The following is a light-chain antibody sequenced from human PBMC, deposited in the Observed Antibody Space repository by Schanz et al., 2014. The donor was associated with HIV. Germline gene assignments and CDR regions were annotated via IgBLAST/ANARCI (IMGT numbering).Light chain of an antibody. CDR1: SSDVGGYNH. CDR3: SSYTTSDTLI. CDR2: EFI. J-gene: IGLJ2*01. V-gene: IGLV2-8*01. Sequence: QSALTQPPSASGSPGQSVIISCTGTSSDVGGYNHLSWYQQHPGKAPKFMIYEFIKRPSGVPDRFSGSKSGNTASLTISGLQAEDEADYYCSSYTTSDTLILGGGTKLTVL.